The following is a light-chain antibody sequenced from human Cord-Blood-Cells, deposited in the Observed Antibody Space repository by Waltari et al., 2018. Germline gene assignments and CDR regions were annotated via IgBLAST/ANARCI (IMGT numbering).Light chain of an antibody. V-gene: IGKV1-39*01. J-gene: IGKJ4*01. CDR2: AAS. Sequence: DIQMTHPPPPLSASVGDRVTITCRASQSIRRYLIWYQQKPGKAPKLLIYAASSLQSGVPSRFSGSGSGTDFTLTISSLQPEDFATYYCQQSYSTPLTLGGGTKVEIK. CDR1: QSIRRY. CDR3: QQSYSTPLT.